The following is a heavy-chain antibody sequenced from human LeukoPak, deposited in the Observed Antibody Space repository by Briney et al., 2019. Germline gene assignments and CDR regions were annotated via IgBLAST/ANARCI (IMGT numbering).Heavy chain of an antibody. J-gene: IGHJ3*02. D-gene: IGHD1-26*01. CDR2: IIPIFGTA. V-gene: IGHV1-69*05. CDR1: GGTFTSYA. CDR3: ASSGVGAADAFDI. Sequence: SVKVSCKGSGGTFTSYAISWVRQAPGQGQEWMGGIIPIFGTANYAQKFQGRVTITTDESTSTAYMELSSLRSEDTAVYYCASSGVGAADAFDIWGQGTMVTVSS.